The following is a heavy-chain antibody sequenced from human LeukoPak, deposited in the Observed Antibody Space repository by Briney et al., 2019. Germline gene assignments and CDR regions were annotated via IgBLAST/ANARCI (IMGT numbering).Heavy chain of an antibody. V-gene: IGHV1-2*02. CDR1: GYTFTGYY. Sequence: ASVKVSCKASGYTFTGYYMHWVRQAPGQGLEWMGWLNPNSGGTNYAQKLQGRVTMTRDTSISTAYMELSRLRSDDTAVYYCARGAPYCSSTSCYAYYYYYYMDVWGKGTTVTVS. D-gene: IGHD2-2*01. J-gene: IGHJ6*03. CDR3: ARGAPYCSSTSCYAYYYYYYMDV. CDR2: LNPNSGGT.